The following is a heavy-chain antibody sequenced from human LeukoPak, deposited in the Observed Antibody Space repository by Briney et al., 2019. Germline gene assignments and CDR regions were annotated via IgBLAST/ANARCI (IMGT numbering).Heavy chain of an antibody. CDR1: GFTFRSYA. J-gene: IGHJ4*02. D-gene: IGHD6-13*01. V-gene: IGHV3-23*01. CDR3: ATSFGPVIAAAGTGAD. Sequence: GGSLRLSCAASGFTFRSYAMNWVRQAPGKGLEWVSVISGSGSSTYYADSVKGRFTISRDNSKNPLYLQMNSLRAGDTAVYYCATSFGPVIAAAGTGADWGQGTLVTVSS. CDR2: ISGSGSST.